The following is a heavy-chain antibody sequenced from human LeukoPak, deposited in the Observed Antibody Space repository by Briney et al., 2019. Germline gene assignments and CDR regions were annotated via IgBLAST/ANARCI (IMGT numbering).Heavy chain of an antibody. D-gene: IGHD5-24*01. CDR2: INHSGST. V-gene: IGHV4-34*01. CDR3: ASRRDGYNLAYDY. Sequence: SETLSLTCAVYGGSFSGYYWSWIRQPPGKGLEWIGEINHSGSTNYNPSLKSRVTISVDTSKNQFSLKLSSVTAADTAVYYCASRRDGYNLAYDYWGQGTLVTVSS. J-gene: IGHJ4*02. CDR1: GGSFSGYY.